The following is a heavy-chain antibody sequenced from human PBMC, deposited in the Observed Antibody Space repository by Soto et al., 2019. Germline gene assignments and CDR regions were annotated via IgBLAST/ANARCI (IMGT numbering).Heavy chain of an antibody. CDR3: ARDRSWAFDY. CDR2: IGSNSGII. D-gene: IGHD1-26*01. CDR1: GFTFSAYS. V-gene: IGHV3-48*01. J-gene: IGHJ4*02. Sequence: EVQLVESGGGLVQPGGSLRLSCAASGFTFSAYSMNWVRQAPGKGLEWVSYIGSNSGIIRYADSVKGRITISRDNAKNSIYLQMNILRAEDTAVYYCARDRSWAFDYWGQGILVTVSS.